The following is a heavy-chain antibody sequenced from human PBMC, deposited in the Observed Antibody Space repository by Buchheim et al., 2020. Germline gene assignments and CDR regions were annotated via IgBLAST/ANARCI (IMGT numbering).Heavy chain of an antibody. J-gene: IGHJ4*02. CDR2: ISGSGGST. D-gene: IGHD2-2*01. CDR1: GFTFSSYA. V-gene: IGHV3-23*01. CDR3: AKDGHIVVVPAARQPYFDY. Sequence: EVQLLESGGGLIQPGGSLRLSCAASGFTFSSYAMSWVRQAPGKGLEWVSAISGSGGSTYYADSVKGRFTISRDNSKNTLYLQMNSLRAEDTAVYYCAKDGHIVVVPAARQPYFDYWGQGTL.